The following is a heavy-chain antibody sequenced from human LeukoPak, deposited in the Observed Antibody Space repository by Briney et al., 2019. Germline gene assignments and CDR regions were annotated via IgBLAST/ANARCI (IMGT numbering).Heavy chain of an antibody. CDR2: IYTSGST. D-gene: IGHD5-12*01. CDR1: GGSISSYY. Sequence: SETLSLTCTVSGGSISSYYWSWIRQPAGKGVEWIGRIYTSGSTNYNPSLKSRVTMSVDTSKNQFSLKLSSVTAADTAVYYCARVPSSGIVATNDAFDIWGQGTMVTVSS. J-gene: IGHJ3*02. CDR3: ARVPSSGIVATNDAFDI. V-gene: IGHV4-4*07.